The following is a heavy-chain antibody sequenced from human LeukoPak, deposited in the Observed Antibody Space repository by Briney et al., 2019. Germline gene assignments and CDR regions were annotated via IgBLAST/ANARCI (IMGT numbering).Heavy chain of an antibody. CDR2: ISYDGSNK. V-gene: IGHV3-30*04. J-gene: IGHJ4*02. Sequence: PGGSLRLSCAASGFTFSSHAMHWVRQAPGKGLEWVAVISYDGSNKYYADSVKGRFTISRDNSKNTLYLQMNSLRAEDTAVYCCARAIYYYGSNGFDYWGQGTLVTVSS. CDR1: GFTFSSHA. D-gene: IGHD3-10*01. CDR3: ARAIYYYGSNGFDY.